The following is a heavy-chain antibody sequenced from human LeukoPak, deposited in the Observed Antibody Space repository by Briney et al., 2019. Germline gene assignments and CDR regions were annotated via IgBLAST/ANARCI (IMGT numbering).Heavy chain of an antibody. CDR3: ARGLEYDFWSGNYSDAFDI. V-gene: IGHV4-34*01. CDR1: GGSFSNYY. D-gene: IGHD3-3*01. J-gene: IGHJ3*02. CDR2: INHSGGT. Sequence: PSETLSLTCAVYGGSFSNYYWSWIRQPPGKGLEWIGEINHSGGTNYNPSLKSRVTISIDTSKNQFSLKLSSVTAADTALYYCARGLEYDFWSGNYSDAFDIWDKGTMVTVCS.